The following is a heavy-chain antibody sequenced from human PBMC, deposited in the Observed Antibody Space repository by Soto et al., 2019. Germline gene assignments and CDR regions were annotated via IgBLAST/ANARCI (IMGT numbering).Heavy chain of an antibody. D-gene: IGHD1-1*01. CDR3: TKDRHWYGMDV. CDR2: IDTTGGRT. Sequence: EVQLLESGGGLVQPGESLRLSCAASGFTFGGYFMNWVRQAPGKGLEWVSDIDTTGGRTHYAEPVRGWFTISRDNSRNTLYLQMNSLRAEYTALYYCTKDRHWYGMDVWGQGTTVTVSS. J-gene: IGHJ6*02. CDR1: GFTFGGYF. V-gene: IGHV3-23*01.